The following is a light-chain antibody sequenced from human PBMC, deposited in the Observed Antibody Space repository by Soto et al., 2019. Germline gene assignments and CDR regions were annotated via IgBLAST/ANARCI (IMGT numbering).Light chain of an antibody. Sequence: QSVLTQPPSASGTPGQRLTISCSGSTSNIGINSVTWFQQLPGTAPKLLIHTNDERPSGVPDRFSGSKSGTSASLAIIGLHSEHEADYYCAVWDDRLTGYVFGTGTKVTVL. CDR2: TND. CDR3: AVWDDRLTGYV. J-gene: IGLJ1*01. CDR1: TSNIGINS. V-gene: IGLV1-44*01.